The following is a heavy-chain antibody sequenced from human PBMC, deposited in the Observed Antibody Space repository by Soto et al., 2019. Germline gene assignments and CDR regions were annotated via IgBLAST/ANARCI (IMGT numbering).Heavy chain of an antibody. Sequence: QVQLQQWGAGLLKPSETLSLTCAVYGGSFSGYYWSWIRQPPGKGLEWIGEINHSGSTNYNPSLKSRVTISVDTSKNQFSLMLSSVTAADTAVYYCARGVYGEQFDYWGQGTLVTVSS. CDR1: GGSFSGYY. V-gene: IGHV4-34*01. CDR3: ARGVYGEQFDY. CDR2: INHSGST. D-gene: IGHD4-17*01. J-gene: IGHJ4*02.